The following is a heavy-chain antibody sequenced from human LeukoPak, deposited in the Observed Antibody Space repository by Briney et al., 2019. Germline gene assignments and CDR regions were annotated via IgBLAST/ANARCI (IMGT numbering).Heavy chain of an antibody. CDR1: GFTFSTSG. J-gene: IGHJ3*02. CDR2: ISYDGRYK. V-gene: IGHV3-30*03. D-gene: IGHD3/OR15-3a*01. CDR3: AREPSGQVTMTKDAFDI. Sequence: GGSLRLSCAASGFTFSTSGMPGVGQSPGKGREWMALISYDGRYKDFADSVQGRFTISRDNSKNTLYLQMNSLRAEDTAVYYCAREPSGQVTMTKDAFDIWGQGTMVTVSS.